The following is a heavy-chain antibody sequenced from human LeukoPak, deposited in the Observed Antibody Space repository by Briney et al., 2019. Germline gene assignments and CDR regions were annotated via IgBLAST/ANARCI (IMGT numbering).Heavy chain of an antibody. V-gene: IGHV3-74*01. D-gene: IGHD1-1*01. CDR2: INADGSTT. J-gene: IGHJ4*02. CDR1: GSGFTFNNYW. CDR3: ARGYNWNDPFDY. Sequence: GGSLRLSCAASGSGFTFNNYWMHWARQAPGKGLVWVSRINADGSTTSYADSVRGRFTISRDNAKNSLYLQMNSLRAEDTAVYYCARGYNWNDPFDYWGQGTLVTVSS.